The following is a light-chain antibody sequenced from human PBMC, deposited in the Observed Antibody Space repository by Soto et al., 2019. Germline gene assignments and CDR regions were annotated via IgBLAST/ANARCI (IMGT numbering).Light chain of an antibody. CDR3: QQYGGSPIT. CDR1: QSVTTR. CDR2: GAS. J-gene: IGKJ5*01. Sequence: IFLTQSPGTLSLSPGERFTLPCRASQSVTTRLAWYQHKPGQAPTLLMSGASNRASGVPVRFSGSGSGTDFTLTITRLEPEDFALYYCQQYGGSPITFGLGTRLEIK. V-gene: IGKV3-20*01.